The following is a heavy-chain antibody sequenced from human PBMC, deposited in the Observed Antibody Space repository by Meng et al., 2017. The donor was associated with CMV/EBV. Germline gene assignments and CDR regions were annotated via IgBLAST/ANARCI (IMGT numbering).Heavy chain of an antibody. CDR3: ARDVSSSWYVDYFQH. V-gene: IGHV3-9*01. CDR1: GFIFDDYA. D-gene: IGHD6-13*01. Sequence: LKISCAASGFIFDDYAMHWVRQAPGKGPEWVSGISWSSGSIDYADSVKGRITISRDNAKNSLYLQMNSLRADDTAVYYCARDVSSSWYVDYFQHWGQGTLVTVSS. CDR2: ISWSSGSI. J-gene: IGHJ1*01.